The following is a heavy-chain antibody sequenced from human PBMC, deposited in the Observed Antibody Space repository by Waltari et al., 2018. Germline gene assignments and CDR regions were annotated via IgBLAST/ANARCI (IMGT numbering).Heavy chain of an antibody. Sequence: QVQLVQSGAEVKKPGASVKVSCKVSGYTLTEISIHWVRQAPGKGLEWMGGFDLEESEATYVQTFQGRVTMTEDTSTDTAYLELSSLRSEDTAVYYCATSSEIVIIPASIPRSFDYWGQGTLVTVSS. J-gene: IGHJ4*02. CDR2: FDLEESEA. D-gene: IGHD3-16*02. CDR1: GYTLTEIS. CDR3: ATSSEIVIIPASIPRSFDY. V-gene: IGHV1-24*01.